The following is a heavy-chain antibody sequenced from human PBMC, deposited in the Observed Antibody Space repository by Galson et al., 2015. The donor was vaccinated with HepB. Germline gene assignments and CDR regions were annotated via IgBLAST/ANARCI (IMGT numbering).Heavy chain of an antibody. CDR3: AREAWEHDSSGLYPEGAFDN. D-gene: IGHD3-22*01. CDR2: ISSSSSYI. V-gene: IGHV3-21*01. J-gene: IGHJ4*02. Sequence: SLRLSCAASGLTFSSYSMNWVRQAPGKGLEWVSSISSSSSYIYYADSVKGRFTISRDNAKNSLYLQMNSLRAEDTAVYYCAREAWEHDSSGLYPEGAFDNWGQGTLVTVSS. CDR1: GLTFSSYS.